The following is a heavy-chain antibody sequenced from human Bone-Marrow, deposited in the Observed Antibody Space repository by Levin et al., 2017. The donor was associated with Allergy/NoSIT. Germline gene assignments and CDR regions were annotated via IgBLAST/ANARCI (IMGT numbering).Heavy chain of an antibody. Sequence: PGGSLRLSCAASGFTFSSYSMNWVRQAPGKGLEWVSSISSSSSYIYYADSVKGRFTISRDNAKNSLYLQMNSLRAEDTAVYYCARDKLGYCSGGSCSPLSHWGQGTLVTVSS. CDR1: GFTFSSYS. CDR3: ARDKLGYCSGGSCSPLSH. J-gene: IGHJ4*02. CDR2: ISSSSSYI. D-gene: IGHD2-15*01. V-gene: IGHV3-21*01.